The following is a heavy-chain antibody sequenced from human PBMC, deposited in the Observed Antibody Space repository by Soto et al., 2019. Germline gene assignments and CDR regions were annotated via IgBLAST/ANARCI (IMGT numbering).Heavy chain of an antibody. CDR2: ISSSSSTI. V-gene: IGHV3-48*01. CDR3: ARDLNWVFAFDI. CDR1: GFPYTKAS. J-gene: IGHJ3*02. D-gene: IGHD7-27*01. Sequence: GFPYTKASIISTGQAPGKGLEWVSYISSSSSTIYYADSVKGRFTISRDNAKNSLYLQMNSLRAEGTAVYYGARDLNWVFAFDIWGQGTMVT.